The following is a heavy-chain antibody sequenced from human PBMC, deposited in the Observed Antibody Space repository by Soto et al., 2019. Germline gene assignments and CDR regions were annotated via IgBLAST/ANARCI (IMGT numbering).Heavy chain of an antibody. V-gene: IGHV3-48*01. CDR3: ASQYFDWLFDY. D-gene: IGHD3-9*01. Sequence: PGGSLRLSCAASGFTFCSYSMNWVRQAPGKGLEWVSYISSSSSTIYYADSVKGRFTISRDNAKNSLYLQMNSLRAEDTAVYYCASQYFDWLFDYWGQGTLVTVSS. CDR1: GFTFCSYS. J-gene: IGHJ4*02. CDR2: ISSSSSTI.